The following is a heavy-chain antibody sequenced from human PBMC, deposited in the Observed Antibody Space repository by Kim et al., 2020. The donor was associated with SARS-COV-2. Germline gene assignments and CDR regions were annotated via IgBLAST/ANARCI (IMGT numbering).Heavy chain of an antibody. Sequence: PSLKGRVTISVDTSKNQFSLKLSSVAAADTAVYYCAREPMVRGVLSALDYWGQGTLVTVSS. CDR3: AREPMVRGVLSALDY. V-gene: IGHV4-34*01. D-gene: IGHD3-10*01. J-gene: IGHJ4*02.